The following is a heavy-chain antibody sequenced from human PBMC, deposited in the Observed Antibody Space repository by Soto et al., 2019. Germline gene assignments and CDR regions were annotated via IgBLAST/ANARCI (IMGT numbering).Heavy chain of an antibody. CDR1: GFTFSNYG. V-gene: IGHV3-30*18. CDR3: AKDLLRYFDWSPVDY. D-gene: IGHD3-9*01. Sequence: QVQLVESGGGVVQPGRSLRLSCAASGFTFSNYGMHWVRQAPGKGLEWVAVISYDGSNKYYADSVKGRFTISRDNSKNTLYLQMNSLRAEDTAVYYCAKDLLRYFDWSPVDYWGQGTLVTVSS. J-gene: IGHJ4*02. CDR2: ISYDGSNK.